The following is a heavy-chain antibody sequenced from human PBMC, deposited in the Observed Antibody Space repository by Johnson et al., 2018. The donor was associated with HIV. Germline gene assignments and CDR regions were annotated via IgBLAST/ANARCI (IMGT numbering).Heavy chain of an antibody. CDR2: ISGSGGST. D-gene: IGHD3-22*01. V-gene: IGHV3-23*04. CDR3: AKDNYYDSSGSGAGGPYDAFDI. J-gene: IGHJ3*02. CDR1: GFTFSSYA. Sequence: EVQLVESGGGLVQPGGSLRLSCAASGFTFSSYAMSWVRQAPGKGLEWVSAISGSGGSTYYADSVQGRFPISRDNSKNTLYLQMNSLRAEDTAVYYCAKDNYYDSSGSGAGGPYDAFDIWGQGTMVTVSS.